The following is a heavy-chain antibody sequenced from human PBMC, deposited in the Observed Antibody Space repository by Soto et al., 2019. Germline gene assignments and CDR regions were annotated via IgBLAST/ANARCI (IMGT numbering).Heavy chain of an antibody. Sequence: ASVKVSCKASGYTFTGYYMHWVRQAPGQGLEWMGWINPNSGGTNYAQKFQGWVTMTRDTSISTAYMELSRLRSDDTAVYYCARALQPGMTTEFGWFDPWGQGTLVTVSS. CDR1: GYTFTGYY. J-gene: IGHJ5*02. CDR3: ARALQPGMTTEFGWFDP. D-gene: IGHD4-4*01. CDR2: INPNSGGT. V-gene: IGHV1-2*04.